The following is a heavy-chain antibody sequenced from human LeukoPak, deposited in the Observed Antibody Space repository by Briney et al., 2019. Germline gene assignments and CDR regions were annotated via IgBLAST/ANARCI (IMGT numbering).Heavy chain of an antibody. CDR1: GIDFKVFE. CDR2: ISDNGLRT. J-gene: IGHJ5*02. Sequence: GGSLRLSCVASGIDFKVFEMHWVRQSPGKGLEWVALISDNGLRTNYAESLKGRFIVSRDNSKSTMDLQMNDLRVEDTGVYFCARERRGYGYGTLDPWGQGTLVTVSS. V-gene: IGHV3-30*04. CDR3: ARERRGYGYGTLDP. D-gene: IGHD5-12*01.